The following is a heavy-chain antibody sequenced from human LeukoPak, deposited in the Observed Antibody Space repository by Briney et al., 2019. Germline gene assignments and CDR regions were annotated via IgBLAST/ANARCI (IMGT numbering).Heavy chain of an antibody. V-gene: IGHV3-48*01. CDR3: ARAKRNGFDI. Sequence: PGGSLRLSCGASGFTFSSFSMNWVRQAPGKGLEWVSYISSSSSTIYYADSVKGRFTISRDNAKNSLYLQMNSLRAEDTAVYYCARAKRNGFDIWGQGTMVTVSS. CDR1: GFTFSSFS. J-gene: IGHJ3*02. CDR2: ISSSSSTI.